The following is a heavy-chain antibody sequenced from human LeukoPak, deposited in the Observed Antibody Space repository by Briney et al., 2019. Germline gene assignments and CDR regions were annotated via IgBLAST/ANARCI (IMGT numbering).Heavy chain of an antibody. D-gene: IGHD1-1*01. CDR2: IWYDGTNK. CDR1: GFTFSSYG. Sequence: GGSLRLSCAASGFTFSSYGMHWVRQAPGKGLEWVAVIWYDGTNKYYVDSVKGRFTISRDNSKTTLYLQMNSLRAADTAVYYCARGARSVPNFNWFDPWGQGTLVTVSS. J-gene: IGHJ5*02. CDR3: ARGARSVPNFNWFDP. V-gene: IGHV3-33*01.